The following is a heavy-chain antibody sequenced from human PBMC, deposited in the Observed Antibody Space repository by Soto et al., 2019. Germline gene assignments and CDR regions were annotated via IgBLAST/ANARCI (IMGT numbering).Heavy chain of an antibody. Sequence: EVQLLESGGGLVQPGGSLRLSCAASGFTFSSYAMSWVRQAPGKGLEWVSGISGGGGSTYNADSVKGRFTISRDNSKNALFLQMTSLRAEDTAVYYCAKTAGGYTTDSGFDIWGQGTMVTVSS. CDR1: GFTFSSYA. V-gene: IGHV3-23*01. J-gene: IGHJ3*02. D-gene: IGHD6-13*01. CDR3: AKTAGGYTTDSGFDI. CDR2: ISGGGGST.